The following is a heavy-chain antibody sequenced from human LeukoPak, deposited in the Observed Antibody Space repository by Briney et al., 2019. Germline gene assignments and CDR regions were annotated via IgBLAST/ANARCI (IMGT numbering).Heavy chain of an antibody. CDR2: MNPNSGNT. CDR3: ARDAYYGAVPIDY. V-gene: IGHV1-18*01. D-gene: IGHD3-3*01. J-gene: IGHJ4*02. Sequence: ASVKVSCKASGYTFTSYDINWVRQATGQGLEWMGWMNPNSGNTNYAQKLQGRVTMTTDTSTSTAYMELRSLRSDDTAVYYCARDAYYGAVPIDYWGQGTLVTVSS. CDR1: GYTFTSYD.